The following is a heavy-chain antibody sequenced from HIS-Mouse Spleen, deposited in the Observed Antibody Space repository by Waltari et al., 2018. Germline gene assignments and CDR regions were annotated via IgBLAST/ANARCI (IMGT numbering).Heavy chain of an antibody. CDR2: IYYSGST. J-gene: IGHJ2*01. V-gene: IGHV4-39*07. Sequence: QLQLQESGPGLVKPSETLSLTCTVSGGPISSSSYYWVWFRQPPGKGLEWIGSIYYSGSTYYNPSLKSRVTISVDTSKNQFSLKLSSVTAADTAVYYCAREIPYSSSWYDWYFDLWGRGTLVTVSS. D-gene: IGHD6-13*01. CDR3: AREIPYSSSWYDWYFDL. CDR1: GGPISSSSYY.